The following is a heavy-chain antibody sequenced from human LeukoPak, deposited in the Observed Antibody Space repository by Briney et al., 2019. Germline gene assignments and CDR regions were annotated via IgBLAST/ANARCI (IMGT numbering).Heavy chain of an antibody. D-gene: IGHD1-1*01. V-gene: IGHV3-23*01. J-gene: IGHJ4*02. CDR2: ICGSGGST. Sequence: GGSLRLSCVASGFTFSTYAMTWVRQAPGKGLEWVSGICGSGGSTYYADSVKGRFTISRDNSKNTLYLQVHNLSADATALYYCAKGYWNPGYWGQGTLVTVSS. CDR3: AKGYWNPGY. CDR1: GFTFSTYA.